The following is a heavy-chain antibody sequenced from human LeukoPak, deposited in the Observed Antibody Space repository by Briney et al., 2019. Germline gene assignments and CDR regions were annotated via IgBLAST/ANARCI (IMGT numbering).Heavy chain of an antibody. D-gene: IGHD5-18*01. CDR1: GFTFSSYW. Sequence: GGSLRRSCAASGFTFSSYWMSWVRQAPGKGLEWVANIKQDGSEKYYVDSVKGRFTISRDNAKNSLYLQMNSLRAEDTAVYYCAQNQWIQLWFAYWGQGTLVTVSS. CDR3: AQNQWIQLWFAY. J-gene: IGHJ4*02. CDR2: IKQDGSEK. V-gene: IGHV3-7*01.